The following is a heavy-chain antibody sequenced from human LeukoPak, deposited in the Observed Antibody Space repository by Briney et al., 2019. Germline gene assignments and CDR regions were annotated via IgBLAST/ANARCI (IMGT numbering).Heavy chain of an antibody. CDR1: GDSVSSKSAT. CDR2: TYYRSKWYN. Sequence: SQTLLLTCAISGDSVSSKSATWNWIRQSPSRGLEWLGKTYYRSKWYNDSAVSVKSRITISPDTSKNQFSLQLNSVTPEDTAMYYCARDPRVSAGWQFDYWGQGTLVTVSS. J-gene: IGHJ4*02. CDR3: ARDPRVSAGWQFDY. D-gene: IGHD6-19*01. V-gene: IGHV6-1*01.